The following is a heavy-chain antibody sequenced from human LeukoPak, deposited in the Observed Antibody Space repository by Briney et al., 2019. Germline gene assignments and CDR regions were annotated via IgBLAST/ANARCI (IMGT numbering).Heavy chain of an antibody. V-gene: IGHV3-74*01. CDR2: INSDGRIT. CDR1: GFTFSSYA. CDR3: ARVGKNGWDFDH. Sequence: GGSLRLSCAASGFTFSSYAMSWVRQAPGKGLVGVSRINSDGRITNYADSVKGRFTISRDNAKNTLCLQMNSLRAEDTAVYYCARVGKNGWDFDHWGQGTLVTVSS. J-gene: IGHJ4*02. D-gene: IGHD6-19*01.